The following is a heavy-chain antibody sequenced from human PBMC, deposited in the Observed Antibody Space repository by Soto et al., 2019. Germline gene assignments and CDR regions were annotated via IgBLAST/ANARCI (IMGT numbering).Heavy chain of an antibody. V-gene: IGHV4-34*01. CDR3: GRVEQWLEQGYYYYGMDV. CDR2: INHSGST. CDR1: GGSFSGYY. D-gene: IGHD6-19*01. J-gene: IGHJ6*02. Sequence: PSETLSLTCAVYGGSFSGYYWTWIRQPPGTGLEWIGEINHSGSTNYNPSLKSRVTISVDKSKNQFSLKLSSVTAADTAVYYCGRVEQWLEQGYYYYGMDVWGQGTTVTVSS.